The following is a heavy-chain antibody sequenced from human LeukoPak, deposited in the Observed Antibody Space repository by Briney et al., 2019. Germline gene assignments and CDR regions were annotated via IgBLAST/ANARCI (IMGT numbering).Heavy chain of an antibody. CDR3: ARRETGEIPDYEGGAFDI. Sequence: GESLKISCKGSGYSFTSYWIGWVRQMPGKGLEWMGIIYPGDSDTRYSPSFQGQVTISADKSISTAYLQWSSLKASDTAMYYCARRETGEIPDYEGGAFDIWGQGTMVTVSS. CDR2: IYPGDSDT. J-gene: IGHJ3*02. CDR1: GYSFTSYW. D-gene: IGHD1-14*01. V-gene: IGHV5-51*01.